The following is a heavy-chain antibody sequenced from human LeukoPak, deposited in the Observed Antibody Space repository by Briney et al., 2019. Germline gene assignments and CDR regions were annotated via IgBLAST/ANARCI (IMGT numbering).Heavy chain of an antibody. CDR3: ARGGITGDAFDI. D-gene: IGHD1-14*01. CDR1: GFIFSSYA. J-gene: IGHJ3*02. Sequence: GGPLSLSCAASGFIFSSYAMSGVRQAPGKGLGGVSSISSSSSYIYYADSVKGRFTISRDNAKNSLYLQMNSLRAEDTAVYYCARGGITGDAFDIWGQGTMVTVSS. CDR2: ISSSSSYI. V-gene: IGHV3-21*01.